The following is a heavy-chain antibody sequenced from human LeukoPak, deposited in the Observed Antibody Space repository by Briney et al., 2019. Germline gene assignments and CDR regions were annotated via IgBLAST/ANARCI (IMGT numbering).Heavy chain of an antibody. D-gene: IGHD2-15*01. CDR3: TTDPEVVSEYY. J-gene: IGHJ4*02. V-gene: IGHV3-15*01. CDR1: GFTFSNAW. CDR2: IKSKTDGGTT. Sequence: PGGSLRLSCAASGFTFSNAWMSWVRQAPGKGLEWVGRIKSKTDGGTTDYAAPVKGRFTISRDDPKNTLYLQMNSLKTEDTAVYYCTTDPEVVSEYYWGQGTLVTVSS.